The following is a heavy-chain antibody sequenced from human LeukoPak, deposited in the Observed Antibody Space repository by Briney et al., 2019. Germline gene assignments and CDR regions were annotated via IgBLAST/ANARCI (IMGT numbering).Heavy chain of an antibody. J-gene: IGHJ3*02. V-gene: IGHV1-46*01. CDR3: AREGITTTSVGSGSAFDI. D-gene: IGHD3-22*01. Sequence: VASVKVSCKASGYTFTSYYMHWVRQAPGQGLEWMGIINPSGGSTSYAQKFQGRVTMTRDTSTSTVYMELSSLRSEDTAVYYCAREGITTTSVGSGSAFDIWGQGTVVTVSS. CDR1: GYTFTSYY. CDR2: INPSGGST.